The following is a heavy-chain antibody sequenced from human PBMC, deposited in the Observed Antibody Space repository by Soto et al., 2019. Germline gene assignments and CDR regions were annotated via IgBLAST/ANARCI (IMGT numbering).Heavy chain of an antibody. V-gene: IGHV4-59*08. CDR2: IYFSGST. Sequence: QVQLQESGPGLVKPSETLSLNCTVSGGSISNYYWSWIRQPPGKGLEWIGYIYFSGSTNYNRSLKSRVTLSVDTSKNQFSLKLSSVTAADTAVYYCARRYGGAVDYWGQGTLVTVSS. D-gene: IGHD3-10*01. J-gene: IGHJ4*02. CDR1: GGSISNYY. CDR3: ARRYGGAVDY.